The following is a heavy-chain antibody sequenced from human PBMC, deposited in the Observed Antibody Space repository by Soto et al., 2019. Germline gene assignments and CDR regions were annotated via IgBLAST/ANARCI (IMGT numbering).Heavy chain of an antibody. D-gene: IGHD2-2*01. J-gene: IGHJ5*02. Sequence: SETLSLTCSVAGGFISSSPYSWSWIRQPPGKGLEWIGYIYHSGSTYYNPSLKSRVTISVDRSKNQFSLKLSSVTAADTAVYYCARVPGPWGQGTLVTVSS. CDR2: IYHSGST. V-gene: IGHV4-30-2*01. CDR3: ARVPGP. CDR1: GGFISSSPYS.